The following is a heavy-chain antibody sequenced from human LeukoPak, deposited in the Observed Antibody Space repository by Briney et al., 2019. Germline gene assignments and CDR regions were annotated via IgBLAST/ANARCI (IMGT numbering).Heavy chain of an antibody. CDR1: GGTFSSYA. V-gene: IGHV1-69*13. J-gene: IGHJ6*03. D-gene: IGHD2-8*01. Sequence: GASVKVSCKASGGTFSSYAISWVRQAPGQGLEWMGGIIPIFGTANYAQKFQGRVTITADESTSTAYMELSSLRSEDTAVYYCARVATLSYDYYYMDVWGKGTTVTISS. CDR3: ARVATLSYDYYYMDV. CDR2: IIPIFGTA.